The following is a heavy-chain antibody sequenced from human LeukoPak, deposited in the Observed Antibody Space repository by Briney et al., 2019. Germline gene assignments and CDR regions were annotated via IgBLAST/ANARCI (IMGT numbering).Heavy chain of an antibody. Sequence: SVKVSCKASGGTFSSYAISWVRQAPGQGLEWMGRIIPILGIANYAQKFQGRVTITADKSTSTAYMELSSLRSEDTAVHYCARDLGEPHFDYWGQGTLVTLSS. V-gene: IGHV1-69*04. CDR3: ARDLGEPHFDY. CDR2: IIPILGIA. D-gene: IGHD2-21*01. CDR1: GGTFSSYA. J-gene: IGHJ4*02.